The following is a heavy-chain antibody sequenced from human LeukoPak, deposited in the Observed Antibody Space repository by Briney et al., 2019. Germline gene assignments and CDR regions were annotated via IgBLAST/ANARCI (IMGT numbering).Heavy chain of an antibody. D-gene: IGHD6-6*01. CDR1: GGSISSSSYY. CDR3: ARQEYSSSPFDY. V-gene: IGHV4-39*01. J-gene: IGHJ4*02. CDR2: IYYSGST. Sequence: SETLFLTCTVSGGSISSSSYYWGWIRQPPGKGLEWIGSIYYSGSTYYNLSLKSRVTISVDTSKNQFSLKLSSVTAADTAVYYCARQEYSSSPFDYWGQGTLVTVSS.